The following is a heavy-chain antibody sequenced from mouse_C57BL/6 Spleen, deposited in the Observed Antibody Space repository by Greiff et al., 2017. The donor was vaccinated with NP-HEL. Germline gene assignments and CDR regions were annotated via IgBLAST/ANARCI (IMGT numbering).Heavy chain of an antibody. CDR3: VRHDEYDGYYSMDY. Sequence: EVQLVESGGGLVQPKGSLKLSCAASGFSFTTYAMNWVRQAPGKGLEWVARIRSKSNNYATYYADSVKDRFTISRDDSESMLYLQMNNLKTEDTAMYYCVRHDEYDGYYSMDYWGQGTSVTVSS. CDR2: IRSKSNNYAT. V-gene: IGHV10-1*01. J-gene: IGHJ4*01. D-gene: IGHD2-4*01. CDR1: GFSFTTYA.